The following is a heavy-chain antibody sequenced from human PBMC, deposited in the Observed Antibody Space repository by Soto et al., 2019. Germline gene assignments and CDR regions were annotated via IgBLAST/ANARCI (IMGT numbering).Heavy chain of an antibody. D-gene: IGHD3-16*01. CDR1: GFTFSSYA. Sequence: QVQLVESGGGVVQPGRSLRLSCAASGFTFSSYAMHWVRQAPGKGLEWVAVISYDGSNKYYEDSVKGRFTISRDNSKNTMYLQMNSQRAEDTAVYYCASDMGLLMITFGWGMDVWGQGTTVTVSS. V-gene: IGHV3-30-3*01. J-gene: IGHJ6*02. CDR3: ASDMGLLMITFGWGMDV. CDR2: ISYDGSNK.